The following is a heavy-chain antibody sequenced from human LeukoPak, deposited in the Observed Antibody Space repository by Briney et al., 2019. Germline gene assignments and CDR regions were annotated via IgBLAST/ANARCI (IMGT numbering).Heavy chain of an antibody. D-gene: IGHD1-26*01. CDR3: ARGLHIVGATGPFDY. V-gene: IGHV3-21*01. Sequence: PGGSLRLSCAASGFTFSSYSMNWVRQAPGKGLEWVSSISSSSSYIYYADSVKGRFTISRDNAKNSLYLQMNSLRAEDTAVYYCARGLHIVGATGPFDYWSQGTLVTVSS. CDR1: GFTFSSYS. J-gene: IGHJ4*02. CDR2: ISSSSSYI.